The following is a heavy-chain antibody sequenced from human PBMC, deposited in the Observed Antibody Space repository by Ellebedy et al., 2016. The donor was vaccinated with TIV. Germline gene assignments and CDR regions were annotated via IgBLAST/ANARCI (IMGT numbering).Heavy chain of an antibody. J-gene: IGHJ2*01. CDR2: IKEDGSEM. V-gene: IGHV3-7*01. D-gene: IGHD3-16*01. CDR1: GFTFSTFW. CDR3: ARSPMTSVWGTWFFDV. Sequence: PGGSLRLSCVTSGFTFSTFWMSWVRQAPGKGLEWVANIKEDGSEMYYVDSVKGRFTISRDNAKDSLYLHMSSLRAEDTAAYYCARSPMTSVWGTWFFDVWGRGTRVTVSS.